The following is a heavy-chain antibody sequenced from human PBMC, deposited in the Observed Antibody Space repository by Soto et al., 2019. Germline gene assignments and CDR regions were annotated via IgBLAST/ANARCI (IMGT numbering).Heavy chain of an antibody. CDR1: GGSISSHY. Sequence: SETLSLTCTVSGGSISSHYWSWIRQPPGQGLEWIGYIYYSGSTNYNPSLKSRVTISVDTSKNQFSLRLSSVTAADTAVYYCARESGSGYSYGLLDYWGQGTLVTVSS. D-gene: IGHD5-18*01. J-gene: IGHJ4*02. V-gene: IGHV4-59*11. CDR2: IYYSGST. CDR3: ARESGSGYSYGLLDY.